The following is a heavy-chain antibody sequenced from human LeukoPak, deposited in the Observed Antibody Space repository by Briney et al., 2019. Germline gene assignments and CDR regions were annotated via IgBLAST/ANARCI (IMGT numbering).Heavy chain of an antibody. CDR2: ISAYNGNT. CDR3: ARGLGRTGRKNYYGDSYYFDY. V-gene: IGHV1-18*01. D-gene: IGHD4-17*01. CDR1: GYTFTIYG. Sequence: GAAVSVSFTCSGYTFTIYGISWVRQGPGQGGERMGWISAYNGNTNYAQKLQGRVTMPTDTSTSTAYMELRSLRSDDTAVYYCARGLGRTGRKNYYGDSYYFDYWGQGTLVTVSS. J-gene: IGHJ4*02.